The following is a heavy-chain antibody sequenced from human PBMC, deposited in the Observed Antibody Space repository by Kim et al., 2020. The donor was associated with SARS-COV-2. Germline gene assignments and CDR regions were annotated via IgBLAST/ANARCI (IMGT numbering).Heavy chain of an antibody. D-gene: IGHD7-27*01. CDR1: GFTFSDHY. Sequence: GGSLRLSCTASGFTFSDHYMDWVRQAPGKGPEWVARTRNKPDRYSTEYAASVQGRFSISRDDSKDSLYLQMNSLKIEDTAVYYCARATSHTGGTKNFFHTVEVGGEGTTVAVAS. CDR2: TRNKPDRYST. V-gene: IGHV3-72*01. J-gene: IGHJ6*04. CDR3: ARATSHTGGTKNFFHTVEV.